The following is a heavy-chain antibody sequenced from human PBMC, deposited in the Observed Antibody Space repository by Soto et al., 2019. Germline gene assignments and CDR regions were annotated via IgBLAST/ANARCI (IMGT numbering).Heavy chain of an antibody. V-gene: IGHV1-18*01. CDR1: GGTFSSYA. CDR2: ISAYNGNT. CDR3: AREGSSGWYHAFDI. Sequence: ASVKVSCKASGGTFSSYAISWVRQAPGQGLEWMGWISAYNGNTNYAQKLQGRVTMTTDTSTSTAYMELRSLRSDDTAVYYCAREGSSGWYHAFDIWGQGTMVTVSS. D-gene: IGHD6-19*01. J-gene: IGHJ3*02.